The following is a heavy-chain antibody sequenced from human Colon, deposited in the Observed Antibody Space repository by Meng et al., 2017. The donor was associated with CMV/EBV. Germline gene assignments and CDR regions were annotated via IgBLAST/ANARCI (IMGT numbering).Heavy chain of an antibody. D-gene: IGHD3-22*01. CDR1: GFSFSHYA. V-gene: IGHV3-30-3*01. CDR2: ISYDGNNK. CDR3: ARGSDNFDSSPYYHFDY. J-gene: IGHJ4*02. Sequence: GESLKISCAASGFSFSHYAMHWVRQAPGKGLECVAAISYDGNNKYYAASLKGRFTISRDNSKNTVYLQMNSLSAEDTSIYYCARGSDNFDSSPYYHFDYWGQGILVTVSS.